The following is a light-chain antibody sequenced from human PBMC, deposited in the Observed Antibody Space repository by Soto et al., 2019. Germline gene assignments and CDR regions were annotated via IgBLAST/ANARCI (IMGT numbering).Light chain of an antibody. V-gene: IGLV2-14*01. CDR1: SSDVGADNY. CDR3: SSYSSSFNVV. CDR2: EVI. J-gene: IGLJ2*01. Sequence: QSALTQPASVSGSPGQSITISCTGTSSDVGADNYVSWYQHHPGKAPKLMIYEVINRPSGVSNRFSGSKSGNTASLTISGLQADDEADYHCSSYSSSFNVVFGGGTKLTVL.